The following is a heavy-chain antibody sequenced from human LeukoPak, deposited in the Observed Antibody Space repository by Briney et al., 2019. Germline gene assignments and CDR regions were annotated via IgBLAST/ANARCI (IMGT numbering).Heavy chain of an antibody. CDR1: GYTFTGYF. Sequence: ASVKVSCKASGYTFTGYFIHWVRQAPGQGLEWMGWINPNSGGTNYAQKFQGRVTMTRDTSISTAYMELSRLRSDDTAVYYCARDERYDSSGYPFDYWGQGTLVTVSS. J-gene: IGHJ4*02. CDR2: INPNSGGT. CDR3: ARDERYDSSGYPFDY. V-gene: IGHV1-2*02. D-gene: IGHD3-22*01.